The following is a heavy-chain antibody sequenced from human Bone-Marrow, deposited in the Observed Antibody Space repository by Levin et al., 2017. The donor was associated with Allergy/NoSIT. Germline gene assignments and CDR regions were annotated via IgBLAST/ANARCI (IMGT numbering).Heavy chain of an antibody. CDR1: GDSVSSGFYY. J-gene: IGHJ6*02. CDR2: IYYSGST. V-gene: IGHV4-61*01. CDR3: ARDPYSGSFSYYYGMDV. Sequence: ESLKISCRVSGDSVSSGFYYWTWIRQPPGKGLEWIGNIYYSGSTNNNPSLQSRVTMSVDTSKNEFSLKLNSVTAADTAVYYCARDPYSGSFSYYYGMDVWGQGTTVIVSS. D-gene: IGHD1-26*01.